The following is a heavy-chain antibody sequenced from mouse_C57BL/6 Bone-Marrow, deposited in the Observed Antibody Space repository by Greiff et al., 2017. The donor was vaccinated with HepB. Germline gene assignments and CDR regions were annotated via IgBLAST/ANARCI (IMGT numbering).Heavy chain of an antibody. CDR2: ISSGGSYT. J-gene: IGHJ2*01. CDR1: GFTFSSYG. V-gene: IGHV5-6*01. Sequence: EVQLQESGGDLVKPGGSLKLSCAASGFTFSSYGMSWVRQTPDKRLEWVATISSGGSYTYYPDSVKGRFTISRDNAKNTLYLQLSSLKSEDTAMYYCARVDYWGQGTTLTVSS. CDR3: ARVDY.